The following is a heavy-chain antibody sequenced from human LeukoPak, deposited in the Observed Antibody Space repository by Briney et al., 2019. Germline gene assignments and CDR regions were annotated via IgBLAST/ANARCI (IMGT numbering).Heavy chain of an antibody. CDR3: ARGRGWADY. Sequence: GESLKISCKGSGYSFTNNWITWVRPMPGKGLEWMGRIDPSDSYSNYSPSFQGHVTISIDKSISTAYLQWSSLKASDTAMYYCARGRGWADYWGQGTLVTVSS. CDR2: IDPSDSYS. V-gene: IGHV5-10-1*01. CDR1: GYSFTNNW. J-gene: IGHJ4*02. D-gene: IGHD6-19*01.